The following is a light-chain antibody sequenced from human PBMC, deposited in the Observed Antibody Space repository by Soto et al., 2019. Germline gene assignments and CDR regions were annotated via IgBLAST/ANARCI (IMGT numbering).Light chain of an antibody. Sequence: EIVLTQSPGTLSLFPGERATLSCRASQSVDSNYLGWYQQKPGQAPRLLIYGASSRATGIPDRFRGSGSATDFTLTISRLEPEDFAMYYCQQYGGSPFTFGPGTKVDIK. CDR2: GAS. V-gene: IGKV3-20*01. J-gene: IGKJ3*01. CDR1: QSVDSNY. CDR3: QQYGGSPFT.